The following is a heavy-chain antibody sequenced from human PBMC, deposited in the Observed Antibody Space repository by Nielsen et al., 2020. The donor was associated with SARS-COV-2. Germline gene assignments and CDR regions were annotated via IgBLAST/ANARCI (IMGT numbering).Heavy chain of an antibody. Sequence: SETLSLTCTVSGGSISSYYWSWIRQPPGKGLEWIGYINYSGSTNYNPSLKSRVTISVDTSKNQFSLKLSSVTAADTAVYYCARGWAAMVTGYYFDYWGQGTLVTVSS. CDR2: INYSGST. V-gene: IGHV4-59*01. CDR3: ARGWAAMVTGYYFDY. D-gene: IGHD5-18*01. CDR1: GGSISSYY. J-gene: IGHJ4*02.